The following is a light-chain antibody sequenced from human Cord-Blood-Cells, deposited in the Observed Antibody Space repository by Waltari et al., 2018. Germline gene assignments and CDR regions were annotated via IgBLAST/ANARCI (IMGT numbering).Light chain of an antibody. Sequence: EIVFTQSPLTLSLSPGDRATLPCRASQRVSSSYLAWYQQKPGQAPRLLIYGASSRATGIPDGFSGSGSGTDFTLTHSRLEPECFAVYYCQRYGSVPFTFRTGTKVD. CDR1: QRVSSSY. CDR2: GAS. CDR3: QRYGSVPFT. V-gene: IGKV3-20*01. J-gene: IGKJ3*01.